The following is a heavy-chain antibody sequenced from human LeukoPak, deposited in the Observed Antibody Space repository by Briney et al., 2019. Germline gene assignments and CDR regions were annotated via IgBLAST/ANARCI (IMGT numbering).Heavy chain of an antibody. CDR1: GGTFSSYA. CDR2: IIPILGIA. D-gene: IGHD2-15*01. V-gene: IGHV1-69*04. Sequence: SVKVSCKASGGTFSSYAISWVRQAPGQGLEWMGRIIPILGIANYAQKFQGRVTITADKSTSTAYMELSSLRSEDTAVYYCARGAGYCSGGSCYSELSGMDVWGQGTTVTVSS. CDR3: ARGAGYCSGGSCYSELSGMDV. J-gene: IGHJ6*02.